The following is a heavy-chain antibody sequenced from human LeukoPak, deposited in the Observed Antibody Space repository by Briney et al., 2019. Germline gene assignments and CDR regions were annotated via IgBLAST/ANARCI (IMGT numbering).Heavy chain of an antibody. V-gene: IGHV3-23*01. Sequence: GGSLRLACAASGFTFSSYAMYWVRQAPGKGLEWVSAISGSGGSTYYADSVKGRFTISRDNAKNSLYLQMNSLRAEDTAVYYCAELGITMIGGVWGKGTTVTISS. J-gene: IGHJ6*04. CDR1: GFTFSSYA. D-gene: IGHD3-10*02. CDR2: ISGSGGST. CDR3: AELGITMIGGV.